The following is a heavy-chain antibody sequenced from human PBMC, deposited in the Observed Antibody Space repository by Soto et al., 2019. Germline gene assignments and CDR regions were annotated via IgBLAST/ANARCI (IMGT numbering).Heavy chain of an antibody. D-gene: IGHD5-18*01. V-gene: IGHV3-74*01. CDR1: GFTLSGYW. CDR3: ARGKDQRNTQTYSYFDS. Sequence: EVQLVEYGGGLVQPGGSVRLSCAASGFTLSGYWMHWVRQVPGKGLVWVSRVNSDGSMTAYADSVKGRFTISRDNAKNTLYLQMNSLKADDTAVYYCARGKDQRNTQTYSYFDSWGQGTQVAVSS. J-gene: IGHJ4*02. CDR2: VNSDGSMT.